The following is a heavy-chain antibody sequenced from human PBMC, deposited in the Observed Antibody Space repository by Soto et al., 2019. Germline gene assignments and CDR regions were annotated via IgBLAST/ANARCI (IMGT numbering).Heavy chain of an antibody. V-gene: IGHV1-69*13. CDR3: ARDGWFDP. CDR1: GGTFSSYA. Sequence: SVKVSCQTSGGTFSSYAVSWVRQAPGQGLEWMGGIIPIFGTANYAQKFQGRVTITADESTSTAYMELSSLRSEDTAVYYCARDGWFDPWGQGTLVTVSS. J-gene: IGHJ5*02. CDR2: IIPIFGTA.